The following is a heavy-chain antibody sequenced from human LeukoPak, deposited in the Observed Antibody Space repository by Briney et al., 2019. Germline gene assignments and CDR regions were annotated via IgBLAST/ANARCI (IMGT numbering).Heavy chain of an antibody. CDR3: ASSNPAGSSWRPFDN. D-gene: IGHD6-13*01. V-gene: IGHV3-23*01. J-gene: IGHJ4*02. CDR1: GFTFSSYA. CDR2: ISGSGGST. Sequence: GGSLRLSCAASGFTFSSYAMSWVRQAPGKGREWVSAISGSGGSTYYADSVKGRFTISRDNSKNTLYLQMNNLRGDDTAIYYCASSNPAGSSWRPFDNWGQGTLVTVSS.